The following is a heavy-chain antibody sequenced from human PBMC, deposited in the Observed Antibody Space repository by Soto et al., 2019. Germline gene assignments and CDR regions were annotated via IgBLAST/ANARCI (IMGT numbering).Heavy chain of an antibody. CDR3: ARRAGHYDILTGYYRFLDY. D-gene: IGHD3-9*01. V-gene: IGHV5-51*01. J-gene: IGHJ4*02. CDR1: GYSFNNYW. CDR2: IYPGDSDT. Sequence: GESLKISCEGSGYSFNNYWVGWVRQMPGKGLEWMGIIYPGDSDTRYSPSFQGQVTISADKSISTAYLQWSSLKASDTAMYYCARRAGHYDILTGYYRFLDYWGQGTLVTVSS.